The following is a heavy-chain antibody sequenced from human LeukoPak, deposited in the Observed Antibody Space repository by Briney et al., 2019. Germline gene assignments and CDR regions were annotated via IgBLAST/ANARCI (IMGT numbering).Heavy chain of an antibody. V-gene: IGHV4-4*07. D-gene: IGHD3-22*01. CDR1: GGSISSYY. CDR2: IYTTVNT. CDR3: AMGNYYFDNNNSYRYFDP. Sequence: SETVSLTCTVSGGSISSYYWSWIRQPAGKGLEWIGRIYTTVNTKYNPSLHRRVSMSIDTSKKQFSLKLTTVTAAATAVYYCAMGNYYFDNNNSYRYFDPWGQGTLVTVSS. J-gene: IGHJ5*02.